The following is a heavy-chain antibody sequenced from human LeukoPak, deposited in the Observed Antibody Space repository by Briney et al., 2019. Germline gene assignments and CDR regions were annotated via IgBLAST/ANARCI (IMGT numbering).Heavy chain of an antibody. CDR2: ISGSGGST. J-gene: IGHJ4*02. D-gene: IGHD6-13*01. CDR3: AKDRMQQLVFDY. CDR1: GFTFSSYA. Sequence: GGSLRLSCAASGFTFSSYAMSWVRQAPGKGLEWVSAISGSGGSTYYADSVKGRFTISRDNSKNTLYLQMNSLRAEGTAVYYCAKDRMQQLVFDYWGQGTLVTVSS. V-gene: IGHV3-23*01.